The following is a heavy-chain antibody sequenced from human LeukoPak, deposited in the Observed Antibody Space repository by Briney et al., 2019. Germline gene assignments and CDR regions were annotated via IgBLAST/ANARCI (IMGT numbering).Heavy chain of an antibody. D-gene: IGHD3-3*01. V-gene: IGHV3-53*01. CDR2: IYSGGTT. CDR3: AMGSGYLFDY. CDR1: GFTVTTNY. J-gene: IGHJ4*02. Sequence: RSGGSLRLSCAASGFTVTTNYMNWVRQAPGKGLEWVAVIYSGGTTYYADSVKGRFTISRDNSKNTLYLQMNTLRAEDTAVYYCAMGSGYLFDYWGQGTLVTVSS.